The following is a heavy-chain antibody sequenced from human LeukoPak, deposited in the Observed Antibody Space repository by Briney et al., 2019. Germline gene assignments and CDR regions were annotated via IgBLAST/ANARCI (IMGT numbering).Heavy chain of an antibody. V-gene: IGHV3-48*03. Sequence: SGGSLRLSCAASGFTFSSYEMNWVRQAPGKGLEWASYISSSASTIYYADSVKGRFTISRDNAKNSLYLQMNSLRDEDTALYYCARTSSAFDIWGQGTMVTVSS. CDR1: GFTFSSYE. CDR3: ARTSSAFDI. J-gene: IGHJ3*02. D-gene: IGHD2-2*01. CDR2: ISSSASTI.